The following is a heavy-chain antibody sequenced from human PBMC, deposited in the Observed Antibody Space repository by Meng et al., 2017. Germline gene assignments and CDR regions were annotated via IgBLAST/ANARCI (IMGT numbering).Heavy chain of an antibody. Sequence: ITLKGSCPTLVKPTQTLTLTGTFYGFSLSTGGVGVGWIRQPPGKALEWLALIYWDDDTRYSPSLKSRLSITKDTSKNQVFLTMTNMDPVDTATYYCAHRSSAWAFDSWGQGTLVTVSS. J-gene: IGHJ4*02. CDR3: AHRSSAWAFDS. D-gene: IGHD7-27*01. CDR2: IYWDDDT. CDR1: GFSLSTGGVG. V-gene: IGHV2-5*02.